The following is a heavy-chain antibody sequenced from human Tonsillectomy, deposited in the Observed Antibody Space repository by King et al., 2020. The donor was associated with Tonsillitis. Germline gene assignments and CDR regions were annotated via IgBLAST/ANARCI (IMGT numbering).Heavy chain of an antibody. Sequence: VQLVESGGGLVQPGGSLRLSCAASGFTFRSYAMNWVRQAPGKGLEWFTGISDSGTSTNYADSVKGRFTISRDNSKNTLYLQMNSLRAEDTAVYYCAKDGEWELLRYYFDYWGQGTLVTVSS. J-gene: IGHJ4*02. D-gene: IGHD1-26*01. CDR1: GFTFRSYA. V-gene: IGHV3-23*04. CDR2: ISDSGTST. CDR3: AKDGEWELLRYYFDY.